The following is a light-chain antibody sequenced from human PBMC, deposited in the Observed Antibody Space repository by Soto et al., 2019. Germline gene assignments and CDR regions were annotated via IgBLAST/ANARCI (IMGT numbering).Light chain of an antibody. CDR2: DAS. CDR1: QSVSRN. J-gene: IGKJ1*01. CDR3: HHYYTWPPGGT. Sequence: EIVMTQSPATLSVSPGGETTLSCRASQSVSRNLAWYQQKPGQAPSLLIFDASTRATGVPARFSGSGSGTEFPLTSSSLQSEDFAVEYCHHYYTWPPGGTFGQGTKVEI. V-gene: IGKV3-15*01.